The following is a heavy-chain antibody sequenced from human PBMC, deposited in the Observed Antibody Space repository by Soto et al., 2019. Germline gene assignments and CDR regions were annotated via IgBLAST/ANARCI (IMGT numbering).Heavy chain of an antibody. D-gene: IGHD3-10*01. CDR2: INPDNSNT. CDR1: GYNFTDYA. CDR3: AVVFYYYGSGSDS. Sequence: QVQLVQSGAEVKKPGASVKVPCKASGYNFTDYALHWVRQAPGQGLEWMGWINPDNSNTKYSQKFQGRVTISSDTSANTAYMELRSLPSEDTAVYYCAVVFYYYGSGSDSWGQGTLVIASS. J-gene: IGHJ5*02. V-gene: IGHV1-3*01.